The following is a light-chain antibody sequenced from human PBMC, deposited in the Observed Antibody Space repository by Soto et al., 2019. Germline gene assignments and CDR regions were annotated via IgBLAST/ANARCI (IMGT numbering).Light chain of an antibody. J-gene: IGLJ2*01. Sequence: QSLLTQSPSASAALGASVKLTCTLSSGHRNYAIAWHQQQSEKGPRYLMKLNSDGSHSKGDGIPDRFSGSSSGAERYLTISSLQSEDEADYYCQTWGSGIVVFGGGTKVTVL. CDR2: LNSDGSH. V-gene: IGLV4-69*01. CDR1: SGHRNYA. CDR3: QTWGSGIVV.